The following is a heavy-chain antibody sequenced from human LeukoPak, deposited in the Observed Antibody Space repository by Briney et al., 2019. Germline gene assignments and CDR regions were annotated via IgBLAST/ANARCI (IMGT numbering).Heavy chain of an antibody. V-gene: IGHV4-39*01. D-gene: IGHD6-19*01. CDR3: ARHQWLGPFDY. Sequence: PSETLSLTCTVFGGSISSSSHYWGPIRQPPGEGLEWIGSIYFSGSTYYSPSLKSRVTISVDPSTNQFSLKLSSVTAADTAVYYCARHQWLGPFDYWRQGTLVTVSS. CDR1: GGSISSSSHY. J-gene: IGHJ4*02. CDR2: IYFSGST.